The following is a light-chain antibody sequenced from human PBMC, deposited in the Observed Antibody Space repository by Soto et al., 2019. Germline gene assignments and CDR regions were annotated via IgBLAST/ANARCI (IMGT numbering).Light chain of an antibody. Sequence: EIVMTQSPATLSVSPGERATLSCRASQSVSNNLAWYQQKPGQAPRILIHGASTRATGVPARFSGSGSGAEFTLTISSLQSEDSAVYYCQQYKNWPPETFGPGTKVDVK. CDR1: QSVSNN. J-gene: IGKJ3*01. CDR3: QQYKNWPPET. V-gene: IGKV3-15*01. CDR2: GAS.